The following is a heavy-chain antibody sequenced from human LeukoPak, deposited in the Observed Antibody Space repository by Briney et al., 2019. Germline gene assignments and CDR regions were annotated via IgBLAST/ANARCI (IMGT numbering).Heavy chain of an antibody. CDR2: IYYSGST. CDR1: GGSLISTTYY. D-gene: IGHD3-16*02. CDR3: ARAPRTGAWDMITFGGVIVHGDAFDF. V-gene: IGHV4-39*07. J-gene: IGHJ3*01. Sequence: SETLSLTCAVSGGSLISTTYYWGWIRQPPGKGLEWIASIYYSGSTYYNPSLNSRATVSVDMSKNQFSLQLSSVTAADTAVYYCARAPRTGAWDMITFGGVIVHGDAFDFWGQGTMVTVSS.